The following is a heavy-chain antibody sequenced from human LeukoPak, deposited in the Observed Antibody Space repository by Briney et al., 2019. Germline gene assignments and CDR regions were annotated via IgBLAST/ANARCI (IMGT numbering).Heavy chain of an antibody. CDR1: GYNFVYYG. D-gene: IGHD6-19*01. CDR3: ARLGPGHVVIPVADDYYYFYLDV. J-gene: IGHJ6*03. CDR2: VSPDTGAT. V-gene: IGHV1-18*01. Sequence: ASVKVSCKASGYNFVYYGITWVRQAPGLGLEWMGWVSPDTGATKYTQTLQGGVTMTADTITNTAHMELRSLRSDDTAVYYCARLGPGHVVIPVADDYYYFYLDVWGKGTTVTVSS.